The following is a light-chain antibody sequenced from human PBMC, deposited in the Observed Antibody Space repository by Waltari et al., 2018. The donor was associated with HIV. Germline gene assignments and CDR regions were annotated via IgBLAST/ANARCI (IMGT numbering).Light chain of an antibody. J-gene: IGLJ2*01. Sequence: QSVLTQPPSASRTPGQRVTISCSGSSSHLRGHTVSWYQHLPGTAPKLLIYNNNQRPSGVPDRFSGSTSGTSASLAISGVQSEDEADYFCAAWDDSLNGAIFGGGTKLTVL. V-gene: IGLV1-44*01. CDR1: SSHLRGHT. CDR3: AAWDDSLNGAI. CDR2: NNN.